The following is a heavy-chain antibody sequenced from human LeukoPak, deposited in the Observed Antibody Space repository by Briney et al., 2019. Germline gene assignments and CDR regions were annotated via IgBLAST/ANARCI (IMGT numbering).Heavy chain of an antibody. Sequence: SETLPLTCAVYGGSFSGYYWSWIRQPPGKGLEWIGEINHSGSTNYNPSLKSRVTISVDTSKNQFSLKLSSVTAADTAVYYCARGRGEYYYDSSGYYYYFDYWGQGTLVTVSS. J-gene: IGHJ4*02. CDR1: GGSFSGYY. CDR3: ARGRGEYYYDSSGYYYYFDY. CDR2: INHSGST. D-gene: IGHD3-22*01. V-gene: IGHV4-34*01.